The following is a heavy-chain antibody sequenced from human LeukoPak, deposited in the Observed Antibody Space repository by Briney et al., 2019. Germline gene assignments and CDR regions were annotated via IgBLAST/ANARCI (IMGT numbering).Heavy chain of an antibody. D-gene: IGHD6-13*01. J-gene: IGHJ4*02. V-gene: IGHV3-23*01. CDR1: GFTFSSYA. CDR2: ISGSGTNT. CDR3: AKSFGPVIAAAGTGAD. Sequence: PGESLRLSCAASGFTFSSYAMNWVRQAPGKGLEWVSIISGSGTNTYYADSVKGRFTISRDNSKNTLYLQLNSLRAEDTAVYYCAKSFGPVIAAAGTGADWGQGTLVTVSS.